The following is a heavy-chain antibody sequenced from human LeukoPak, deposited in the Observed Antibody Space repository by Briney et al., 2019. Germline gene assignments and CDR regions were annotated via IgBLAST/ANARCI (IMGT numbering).Heavy chain of an antibody. V-gene: IGHV1-18*01. CDR1: GYTFTSYG. CDR2: ISAYNGNT. J-gene: IGHJ4*02. Sequence: ASVKVSCKASGYTFTSYGISWVRQAPGQGLEWMGWISAYNGNTNYAQKLQGRVTMTTDTSTSTAYMELRSLRSDDTAVYYCARDPRRNDILTGYRDFDYWGQGTLVTVSS. D-gene: IGHD3-9*01. CDR3: ARDPRRNDILTGYRDFDY.